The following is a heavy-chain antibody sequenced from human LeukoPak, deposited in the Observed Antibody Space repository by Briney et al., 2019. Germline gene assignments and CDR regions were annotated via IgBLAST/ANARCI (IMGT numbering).Heavy chain of an antibody. CDR1: GFTVSSNY. J-gene: IGHJ6*02. CDR3: ARDTVFGVITGPRMDV. D-gene: IGHD3-3*01. CDR2: IKPDGSDK. V-gene: IGHV3-7*01. Sequence: GGSLRLSCAASGFTVSSNYMSWVRQAPGKGLEWVAIIKPDGSDKYYVDSVEGRFTISRDNAKNSLYLQMNSLRAEDTAVYYCARDTVFGVITGPRMDVWGQGTTVTVSS.